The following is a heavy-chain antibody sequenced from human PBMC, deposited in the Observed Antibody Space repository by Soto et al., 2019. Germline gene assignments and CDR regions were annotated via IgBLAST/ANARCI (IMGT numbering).Heavy chain of an antibody. Sequence: ASVKVSCKASGYTFTSYGISWVRQAPGQGLEWMGWISAYNGNTNYAQKLQGRVTMTTDTSTSTAYMELRSLRSDDTAVYYCARGLTTFGGVIVIHGTDDAFDIWGQGTMVTVSS. V-gene: IGHV1-18*01. D-gene: IGHD3-16*02. CDR3: ARGLTTFGGVIVIHGTDDAFDI. J-gene: IGHJ3*02. CDR1: GYTFTSYG. CDR2: ISAYNGNT.